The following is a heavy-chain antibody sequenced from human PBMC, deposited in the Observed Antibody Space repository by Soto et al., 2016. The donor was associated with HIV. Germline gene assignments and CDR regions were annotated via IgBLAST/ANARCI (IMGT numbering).Heavy chain of an antibody. J-gene: IGHJ3*02. CDR1: GFTFSDYY. CDR2: ISSSGSTI. Sequence: VQLVESGGGLVKPGGSLRLSCAASGFTFSDYYMSWIRQAPGKGLEWVSYISSSGSTIYYADSVKGRFTISRDNAKNSLYLQMNSLRAEDTAVYYCARGRYYDFWSGYGGLEGVDAFDIWGQGDNGHRLF. V-gene: IGHV3-11*04. CDR3: ARGRYYDFWSGYGGLEGVDAFDI. D-gene: IGHD3-3*01.